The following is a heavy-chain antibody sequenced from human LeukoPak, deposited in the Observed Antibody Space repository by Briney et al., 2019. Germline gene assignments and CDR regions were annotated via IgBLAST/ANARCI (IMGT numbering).Heavy chain of an antibody. V-gene: IGHV3-7*01. CDR1: GFPFKGYW. Sequence: TGGSLSLSCVASGFPFKGYWMTWVRQSPGKGLDWVANIKPDGSETNYLDSVKGRFTISRDNARASLFLEMNNLRVDDTAVYYCARDGGELWPLGGWGQGILATVSS. D-gene: IGHD3-10*01. J-gene: IGHJ4*02. CDR3: ARDGGELWPLGG. CDR2: IKPDGSET.